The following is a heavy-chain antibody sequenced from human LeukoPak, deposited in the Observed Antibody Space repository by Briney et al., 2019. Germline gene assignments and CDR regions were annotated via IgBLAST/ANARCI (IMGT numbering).Heavy chain of an antibody. CDR2: ISAYKGNT. V-gene: IGHV1-18*01. Sequence: ASVKVSCKASGYTFSTYGISWVRQAPGQGLEWMGWISAYKGNTYYAQKLQGRVTMTTDTSTSTAYMELRSLRSDDTAIYYCARDLYYYGSGSYYDVFDVWGQGTMVTVSP. D-gene: IGHD3-10*01. CDR3: ARDLYYYGSGSYYDVFDV. CDR1: GYTFSTYG. J-gene: IGHJ3*01.